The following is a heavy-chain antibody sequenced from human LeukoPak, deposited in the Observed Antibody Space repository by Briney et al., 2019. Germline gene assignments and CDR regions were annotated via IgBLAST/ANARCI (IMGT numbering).Heavy chain of an antibody. J-gene: IGHJ4*02. CDR1: GYTFTGYY. CDR3: ARDRGSNGYWGSDY. V-gene: IGHV1-2*02. Sequence: ASVKVSRKASGYTFTGYYVHWVRQAPGQGLEWMGWINPDNGGVNYAQKFQGRVTMTRDTSISTGYMELRGLRSDDAATYYCARDRGSNGYWGSDYWGQGTPVTVSS. CDR2: INPDNGGV. D-gene: IGHD2-15*01.